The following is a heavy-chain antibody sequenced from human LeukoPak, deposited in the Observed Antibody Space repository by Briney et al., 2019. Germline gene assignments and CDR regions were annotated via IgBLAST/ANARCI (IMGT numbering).Heavy chain of an antibody. CDR1: GFTFSGSA. Sequence: GGSLRLSCAASGFTFSGSAMHWVRQASGKGREWVGRIRSKGDSYATAYAASVKGRFTISRDDSKNTAYLQMNSLKTEDTAVYYCTRAGDDYVWEDFDYWGQGTLVTVSS. CDR2: IRSKGDSYAT. V-gene: IGHV3-73*01. CDR3: TRAGDDYVWEDFDY. J-gene: IGHJ4*02. D-gene: IGHD3-16*01.